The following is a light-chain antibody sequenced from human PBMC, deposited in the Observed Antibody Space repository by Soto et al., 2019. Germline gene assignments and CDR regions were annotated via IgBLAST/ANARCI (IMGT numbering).Light chain of an antibody. J-gene: IGLJ2*01. CDR2: EGS. Sequence: QSVLTQPASVSGPPGQSITISCTGNSSDVGIYNFASWFQQHPGKAPKRMIYEGSNRPSGISDRFSGSTSGNTAFLTISGLQAEDESDYYFCSFAGPRGLKFGGGTKLTVL. CDR3: CSFAGPRGLK. CDR1: SSDVGIYNF. V-gene: IGLV2-23*01.